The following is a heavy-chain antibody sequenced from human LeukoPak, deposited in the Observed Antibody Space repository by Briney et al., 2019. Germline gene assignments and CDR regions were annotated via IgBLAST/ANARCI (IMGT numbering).Heavy chain of an antibody. CDR3: ATCNPYYYGSRDLKELDY. D-gene: IGHD3-10*01. V-gene: IGHV1-24*01. Sequence: ASVKVSCKVSGYTLTELSMHWVRQAPGKGLEWMGGFDPEDGETIYAQKFQGRVTMTEDTSTDTAYMELSSLRSDGTAVYYCATCNPYYYGSRDLKELDYWGQGTLVTVSS. CDR1: GYTLTELS. J-gene: IGHJ4*02. CDR2: FDPEDGET.